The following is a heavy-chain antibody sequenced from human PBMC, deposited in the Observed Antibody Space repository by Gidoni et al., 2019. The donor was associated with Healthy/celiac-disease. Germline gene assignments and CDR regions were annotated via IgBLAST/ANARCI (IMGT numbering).Heavy chain of an antibody. V-gene: IGHV4-38-2*01. CDR2: IYHSGST. J-gene: IGHJ5*02. D-gene: IGHD6-13*01. Sequence: QVQLQESGPGLVKPSETLSLTCAVSGYSISSGYYWGWIRQPPGKGLEWIGSIYHSGSTYYNPSLKSRVTISVDTSKNQFSLKLSSVTAADTAVYYCALETRAAAGTWSWGQGTLVTVSS. CDR1: GYSISSGYY. CDR3: ALETRAAAGTWS.